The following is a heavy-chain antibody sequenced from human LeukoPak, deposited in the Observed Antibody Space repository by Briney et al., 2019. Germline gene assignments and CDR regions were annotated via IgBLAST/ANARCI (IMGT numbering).Heavy chain of an antibody. CDR1: GGPIWISNW. Sequence: PAGPLSLTCAVSGGPIWISNWRSWVRQPPGKGLEWIGEIYGIGSTNYKPSLKSRVTISVDKSKNQISLKLNSVTAADTAVYYCAVGVVYLRGGAEAFDIWGQGTMVTVSS. V-gene: IGHV4-4*02. J-gene: IGHJ3*02. CDR3: AVGVVYLRGGAEAFDI. D-gene: IGHD2-15*01. CDR2: IYGIGST.